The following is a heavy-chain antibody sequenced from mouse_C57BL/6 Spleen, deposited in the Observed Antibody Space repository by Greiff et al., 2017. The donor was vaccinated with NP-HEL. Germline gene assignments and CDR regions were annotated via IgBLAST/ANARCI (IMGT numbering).Heavy chain of an antibody. Sequence: EVQLVESGAELVKPGASVKLSCTASGFTITDYYMHWVKQRTEQGLEWIGRIDPEDGETKYAPKFQGKATITADTSSNTAYLQLSSLTSEDTAVYYCARDYGSPPYWYFDVWGTGTTVTVSS. D-gene: IGHD1-1*01. CDR2: IDPEDGET. J-gene: IGHJ1*03. CDR3: ARDYGSPPYWYFDV. CDR1: GFTITDYY. V-gene: IGHV14-2*01.